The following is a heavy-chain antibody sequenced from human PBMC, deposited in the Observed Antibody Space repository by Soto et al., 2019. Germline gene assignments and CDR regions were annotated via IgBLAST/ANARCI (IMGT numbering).Heavy chain of an antibody. V-gene: IGHV1-18*01. CDR3: ASGGDIVVVPAANPIYYYYGMDV. J-gene: IGHJ6*02. D-gene: IGHD2-2*01. CDR2: ISAYNGNT. Sequence: ASVKVSCKASGYTFTSYGISWVRQAPGQGLEWMGWISAYNGNTNYAQKLQGRVAMTTDTSTSTAYMELRSLRSDDTAVYYCASGGDIVVVPAANPIYYYYGMDVWGQGTTVTVSS. CDR1: GYTFTSYG.